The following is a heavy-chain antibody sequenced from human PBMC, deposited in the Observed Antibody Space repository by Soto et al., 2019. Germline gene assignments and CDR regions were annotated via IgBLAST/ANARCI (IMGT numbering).Heavy chain of an antibody. CDR1: GGSISSYY. Sequence: QVQLQESGPGLVKPSETLSLTCTVSGGSISSYYWSWIRQPSGKGLEWIGYIYYSGSTNYNPSLMNRLTISVDTSKNQFSLKLSSVTAADTAVYYCARHDYGDYVYFDLWGRGTLVTVSS. V-gene: IGHV4-59*08. CDR2: IYYSGST. J-gene: IGHJ2*01. D-gene: IGHD4-17*01. CDR3: ARHDYGDYVYFDL.